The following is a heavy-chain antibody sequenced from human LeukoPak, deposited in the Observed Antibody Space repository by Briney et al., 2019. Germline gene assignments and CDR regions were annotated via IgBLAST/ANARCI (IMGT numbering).Heavy chain of an antibody. CDR2: IYYSGST. J-gene: IGHJ5*02. Sequence: SETLSLTCTVSGGSISSSSYYWGWIRQPPGKGLEWIGSIYYSGSTYYNPSLKSRVTISVGTSKNQFSLKLSSVTAADTAVYYCASITPGQVDPWGQGTLVTVSS. CDR1: GGSISSSSYY. D-gene: IGHD1-1*01. V-gene: IGHV4-39*01. CDR3: ASITPGQVDP.